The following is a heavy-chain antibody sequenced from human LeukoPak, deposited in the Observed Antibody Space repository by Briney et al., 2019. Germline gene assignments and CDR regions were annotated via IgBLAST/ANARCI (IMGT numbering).Heavy chain of an antibody. CDR2: IFYSGST. D-gene: IGHD2-2*01. CDR3: ARSHCSSTSCPFDY. Sequence: SETLSLTCTVSSGSISTSNYYWGWVRQPPGKALEWIGNIFYSGSTYYSPSLKSRVTISLDTSKNQFSLKLSSVTAADTAVYYCARSHCSSTSCPFDYWGQGTLVTVSS. J-gene: IGHJ4*02. V-gene: IGHV4-39*01. CDR1: SGSISTSNYY.